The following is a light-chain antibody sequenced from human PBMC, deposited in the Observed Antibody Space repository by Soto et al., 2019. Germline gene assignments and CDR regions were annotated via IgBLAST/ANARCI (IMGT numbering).Light chain of an antibody. Sequence: DRVTITCRASQSISSWLAWYQQKPGKAPKLLIYKASTLKSGVPSRFSGGGSGTEFTLTISRLQPDDVATYYCQHYISFPWTFGPGTKVDI. J-gene: IGKJ1*01. CDR1: QSISSW. CDR3: QHYISFPWT. CDR2: KAS. V-gene: IGKV1-5*03.